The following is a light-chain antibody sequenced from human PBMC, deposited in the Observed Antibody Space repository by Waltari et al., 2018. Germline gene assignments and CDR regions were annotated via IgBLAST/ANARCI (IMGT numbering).Light chain of an antibody. Sequence: ERVMTQSPDILSASPGETVTLPCRASQSSSTTVAWYHHQPGQAPRLLIYNGATRHTGIPARFSGSGSATEFTLTITSLQSEDFAVYYCQQYNHWPFTFGPGTKVDVK. CDR2: NGA. CDR1: QSSSTT. V-gene: IGKV3-15*01. CDR3: QQYNHWPFT. J-gene: IGKJ3*01.